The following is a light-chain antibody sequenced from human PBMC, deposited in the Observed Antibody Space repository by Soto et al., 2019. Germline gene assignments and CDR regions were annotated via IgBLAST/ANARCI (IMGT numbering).Light chain of an antibody. CDR3: QQYNSWPRGT. CDR1: QSISSW. Sequence: DIQMTQSPSTLSASVGDRVTITCRASQSISSWLAWYQQKPGKAPKLLIYDASSLESRVPSRFSGSGSGTEFTLPTSSLQPDDFAAYYCQQYNSWPRGTFGPGTKVEIK. J-gene: IGKJ3*01. V-gene: IGKV1-5*01. CDR2: DAS.